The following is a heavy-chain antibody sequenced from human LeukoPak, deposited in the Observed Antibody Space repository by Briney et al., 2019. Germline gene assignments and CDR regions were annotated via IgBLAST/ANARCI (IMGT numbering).Heavy chain of an antibody. J-gene: IGHJ3*02. CDR1: GFTFSSYS. CDR2: ISSGSSYI. CDR3: ARDLAKWELLRDAFDI. Sequence: GGSLRLSCAASGFTFSSYSMNWVRQAPGKGLEWVSSISSGSSYIYYADSVKGRFTISRDNAKNSLYLQMNSLRAEDTAVYYCARDLAKWELLRDAFDIWGQGTMVTVSS. V-gene: IGHV3-21*01. D-gene: IGHD1-26*01.